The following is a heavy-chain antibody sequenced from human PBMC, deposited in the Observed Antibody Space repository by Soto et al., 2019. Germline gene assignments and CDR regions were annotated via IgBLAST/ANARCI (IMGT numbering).Heavy chain of an antibody. CDR3: ARASGSNIHFDY. J-gene: IGHJ4*02. Sequence: EVQLVESGGGLVQPGGSLRLSCAASGLTFSSYWMHWVRQAPGKGLVWVSRINTDGSSTTYADSVKGRFTISRDNTKNTLYLQMNSLRVEDTAVYYCARASGSNIHFDYWGQGTLLTVSS. D-gene: IGHD1-26*01. CDR1: GLTFSSYW. V-gene: IGHV3-74*01. CDR2: INTDGSST.